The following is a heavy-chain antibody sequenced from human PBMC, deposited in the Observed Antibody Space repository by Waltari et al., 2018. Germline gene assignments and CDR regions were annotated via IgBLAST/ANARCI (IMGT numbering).Heavy chain of an antibody. Sequence: QVHLQVSGPGLVTPSETLSLPCAVSDYSISSGFYWGWIRQPPGKGLEWIGSINHSGSTFYNPSLKSRVTISVDTALNHFSLKLNSVTATDTAVYYCARQGGYINVWWEDYWYFDHWGRGTLVTVSS. J-gene: IGHJ2*01. CDR1: DYSISSGFY. D-gene: IGHD1-26*01. CDR3: ARQGGYINVWWEDYWYFDH. CDR2: INHSGST. V-gene: IGHV4-38-2*01.